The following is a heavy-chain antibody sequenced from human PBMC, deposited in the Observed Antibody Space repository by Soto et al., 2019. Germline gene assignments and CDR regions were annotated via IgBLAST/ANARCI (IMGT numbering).Heavy chain of an antibody. D-gene: IGHD3-3*01. V-gene: IGHV2-5*01. CDR3: AHRTNCGVVIISEFFDF. Sequence: QITLKESGPTLVKPTQTLTLTCTFSGFSLSTSGVGVGWIRQPPGKALEWLALMYWYDDKRYSPSLKSRLTISKDSSKNQVALTMTNMDLVDTVRYFCAHRTNCGVVIISEFFDFRGQVTLVTVSS. CDR1: GFSLSTSGVG. CDR2: MYWYDDK. J-gene: IGHJ4*02.